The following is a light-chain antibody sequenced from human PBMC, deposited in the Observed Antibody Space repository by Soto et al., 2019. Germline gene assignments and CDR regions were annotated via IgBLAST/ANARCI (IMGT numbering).Light chain of an antibody. V-gene: IGKV3-20*01. CDR1: KSIDNRY. CDR3: QQYFGSSWT. Sequence: EIVLTQSPGTLSSSPGERATLSCRASKSIDNRYLAWYQHKPGHASRLLIYATSNRATGIPDRFGGSGSGTDFTLSINRLEPEDDAVYYCQQYFGSSWTFGQGTKVDIK. J-gene: IGKJ1*01. CDR2: ATS.